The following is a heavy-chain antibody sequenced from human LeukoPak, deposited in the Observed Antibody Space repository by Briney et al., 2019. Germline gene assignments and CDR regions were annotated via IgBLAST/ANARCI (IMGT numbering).Heavy chain of an antibody. CDR2: ISGSGGST. CDR3: AKALAARPYPFDY. V-gene: IGHV3-23*01. J-gene: IGHJ4*02. CDR1: GFTFSSYA. Sequence: GGSLRLSCAASGFTFSSYAMSWVRQAPGKGLEWVSAISGSGGSTYYADSVKGRFTISRDNSKNTLYLQTNSLRAEDTAVYYCAKALAARPYPFDYWGQGTLVTVSS. D-gene: IGHD6-6*01.